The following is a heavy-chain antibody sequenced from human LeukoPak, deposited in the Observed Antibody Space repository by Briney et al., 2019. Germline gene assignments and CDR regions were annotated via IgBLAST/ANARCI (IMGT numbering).Heavy chain of an antibody. Sequence: GGSLRLSCAASGFTFSSYGMHWVRQVPGKGLEWVAVISYDAKSNYHVDSVKGRFTISRDNAKNTLYLQMNSLRAEDAAVYYCARYADGIFYWGQGTLVTVSS. V-gene: IGHV3-33*05. CDR1: GFTFSSYG. J-gene: IGHJ4*02. CDR2: ISYDAKSN. CDR3: ARYADGIFY. D-gene: IGHD1-14*01.